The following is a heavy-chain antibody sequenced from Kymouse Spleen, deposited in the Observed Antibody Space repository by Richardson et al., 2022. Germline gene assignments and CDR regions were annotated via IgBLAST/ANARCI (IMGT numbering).Heavy chain of an antibody. Sequence: QVQLQQWGAGLLKPSETLSLTCAVYGGSFSGYYWSWIRQPPGKGLEWIGEINHSGSTNYNPSLKSRVTISVDTSKNQFSLKLSSVTAADTAVYYCARGPSNYYGSGSSCMDVWGQGTTVTVSS. CDR1: GGSFSGYY. J-gene: IGHJ6*02. V-gene: IGHV4-34*01. D-gene: IGHD3-10*01. CDR2: INHSGST. CDR3: ARGPSNYYGSGSSCMDV.